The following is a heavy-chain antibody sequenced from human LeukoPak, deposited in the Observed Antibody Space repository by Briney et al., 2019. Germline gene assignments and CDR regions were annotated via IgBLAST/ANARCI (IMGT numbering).Heavy chain of an antibody. V-gene: IGHV4-59*08. J-gene: IGHJ6*02. CDR1: GGSISSYY. CDR2: IYYNGIT. D-gene: IGHD3-16*02. Sequence: PSVTLTFTCTVAGGSISSYYWSWIRQPPGKRLEWVGYIYYNGITNYNPSLESRVTISVDTSKNQFSLQLSSVTAADTAVYYCTRHDAVPVIGHGMGVWGQGTTVTVSS. CDR3: TRHDAVPVIGHGMGV.